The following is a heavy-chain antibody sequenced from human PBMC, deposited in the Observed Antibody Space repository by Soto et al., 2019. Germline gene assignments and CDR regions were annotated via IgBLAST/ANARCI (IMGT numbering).Heavy chain of an antibody. D-gene: IGHD6-13*01. J-gene: IGHJ4*02. CDR2: ISYDGSNK. V-gene: IGHV3-30-3*01. Sequence: GGSLRLSCAASGFTFSSYAMHWVRQAPGKGLEWVAVISYDGSNKNYADSVKGRFTISRDNSKKTLYLQMNSLRAEDTAVYYCARAPGGPGIAEYWGQGTLVTVSS. CDR3: ARAPGGPGIAEY. CDR1: GFTFSSYA.